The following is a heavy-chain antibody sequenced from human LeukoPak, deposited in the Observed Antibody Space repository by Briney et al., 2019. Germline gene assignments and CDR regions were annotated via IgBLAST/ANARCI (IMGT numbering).Heavy chain of an antibody. V-gene: IGHV1-2*02. Sequence: GASVKVSCKASGYTFTGYYMHWVRPPPGQGLEWMGWINPNSGGTNYQGRVTMTRDTSISTAYMELSRLRSDDTAVYYCARDGMITFGGVIVVRTPGDYWGQGTLVTVSS. J-gene: IGHJ4*02. CDR2: INPNSGGT. CDR1: GYTFTGYY. D-gene: IGHD3-16*02. CDR3: ARDGMITFGGVIVVRTPGDY.